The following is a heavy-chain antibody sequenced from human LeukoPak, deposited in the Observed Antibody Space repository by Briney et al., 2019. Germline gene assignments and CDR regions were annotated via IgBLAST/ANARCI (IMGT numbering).Heavy chain of an antibody. V-gene: IGHV3-30*02. J-gene: IGHJ4*02. Sequence: GGSLRLSCAASGFTFSSYGMHWVRQAPGKGLEWVAFIRYDGSNKYYADSVKGRFTISRDNSKNTLYLQMNSLRAEDTAVYYCARDGPTYMTFDYWGQGTLVTVSS. CDR2: IRYDGSNK. CDR3: ARDGPTYMTFDY. CDR1: GFTFSSYG. D-gene: IGHD3/OR15-3a*01.